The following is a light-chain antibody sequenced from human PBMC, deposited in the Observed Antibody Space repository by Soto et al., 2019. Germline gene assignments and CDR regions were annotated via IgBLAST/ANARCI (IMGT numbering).Light chain of an antibody. J-gene: IGKJ2*01. V-gene: IGKV3-20*01. CDR2: GVS. CDR1: QTLTTTY. Sequence: EIVLTQSPGTLSLSPGERATLSCMASQTLTTTYLAWHQQKPGQAPRLLIYGVSRRATGIPGRFSGSGSGTDFTLTISRLEPEDFAVYSCQQYADLPYTFGQGTTLEI. CDR3: QQYADLPYT.